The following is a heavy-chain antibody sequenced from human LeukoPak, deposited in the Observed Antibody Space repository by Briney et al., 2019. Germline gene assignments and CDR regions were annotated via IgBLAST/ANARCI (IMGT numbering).Heavy chain of an antibody. Sequence: PGTSLRLSCAASGFTFSGYAMHWVRQAPGKGLEWVAIISYDGSNKYYADSVKGRFTISRDNSKNTLYLQMNSLRAEDTAVYYCAKDSGSGEWELNYWGQGTLVTVSS. CDR3: AKDSGSGEWELNY. CDR2: ISYDGSNK. V-gene: IGHV3-30-3*01. D-gene: IGHD1-26*01. J-gene: IGHJ4*02. CDR1: GFTFSGYA.